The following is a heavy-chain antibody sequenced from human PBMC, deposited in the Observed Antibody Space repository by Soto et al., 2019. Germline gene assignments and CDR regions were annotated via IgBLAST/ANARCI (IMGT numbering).Heavy chain of an antibody. CDR2: VYHSGTT. D-gene: IGHD4-4*01. V-gene: IGHV4-4*02. CDR1: GASIGTNNW. J-gene: IGHJ4*02. CDR3: AVTGDGHFDH. Sequence: SETLSLTCAVSGASIGTNNWWSWVRQPPGKGLEWIGEVYHSGTTNCNPSLKSRVTISIDNSKNQFSLRLTSMTAADTAVYYCAVTGDGHFDHWSQGTLVTVSS.